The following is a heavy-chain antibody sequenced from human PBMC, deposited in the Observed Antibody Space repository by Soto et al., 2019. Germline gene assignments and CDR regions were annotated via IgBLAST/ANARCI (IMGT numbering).Heavy chain of an antibody. CDR3: ATSAGQWLDLYYYDSSGYYPSGAFDI. CDR1: GFTFSDYY. V-gene: IGHV3-11*01. D-gene: IGHD3-22*01. CDR2: ISSSGSTI. Sequence: GGSLRLSCAASGFTFSDYYMSWIRQAPGKGLEWVSYISSSGSTIYYADSVKGRFTISRDNAKNSLYLQMNSLRSEDTAVYYCATSAGQWLDLYYYDSSGYYPSGAFDIWGQGTMVTVSS. J-gene: IGHJ3*02.